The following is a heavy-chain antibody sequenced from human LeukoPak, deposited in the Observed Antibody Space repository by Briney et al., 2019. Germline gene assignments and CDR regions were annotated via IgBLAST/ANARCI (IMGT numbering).Heavy chain of an antibody. Sequence: ASVKVSCKASGYTFTSYYMHWVRQAPGQGLEWMGIINPSGGSTSYAQKFQGRVTITADESTSTAYMELSSLRSEDTAVYYCARGLDSTVRLYYYYYYMDVWGKGTTVTVSS. D-gene: IGHD4-11*01. J-gene: IGHJ6*03. CDR1: GYTFTSYY. CDR2: INPSGGST. CDR3: ARGLDSTVRLYYYYYYMDV. V-gene: IGHV1-46*01.